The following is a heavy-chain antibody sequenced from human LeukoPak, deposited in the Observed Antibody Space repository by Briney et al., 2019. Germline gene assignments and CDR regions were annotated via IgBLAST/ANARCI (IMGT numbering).Heavy chain of an antibody. CDR1: GGSFSGYY. J-gene: IGHJ4*02. CDR2: INHSGST. Sequence: ASETLSLTCAVYGGSFSGYYWSWIRQPPGKGLEWIGEINHSGSTNYNPSLKSRVTISVDTSKNRFSLRLSSVTAADTAVYYCARHGHGDYFDYWGQGTLVTASS. CDR3: ARHGHGDYFDY. D-gene: IGHD4-17*01. V-gene: IGHV4-34*01.